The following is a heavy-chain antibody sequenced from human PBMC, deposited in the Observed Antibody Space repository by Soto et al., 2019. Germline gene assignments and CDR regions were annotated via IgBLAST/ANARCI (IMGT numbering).Heavy chain of an antibody. J-gene: IGHJ3*02. V-gene: IGHV4-39*01. Sequence: SETLSLTCTVSSDSITNKSYYWGWIRQSPGKGLEWIGDIYFTGNTYYNPSLKSRVTIFIDTSKNYFSLNLSSVTATDAAIYYCARHCPGGSDAFDIWGKGTIVTV. CDR2: IYFTGNT. CDR1: SDSITNKSYY. CDR3: ARHCPGGSDAFDI. D-gene: IGHD2-15*01.